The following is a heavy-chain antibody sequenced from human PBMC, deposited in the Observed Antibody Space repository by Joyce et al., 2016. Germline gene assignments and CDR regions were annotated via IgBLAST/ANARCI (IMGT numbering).Heavy chain of an antibody. J-gene: IGHJ4*02. CDR3: ASARGWEQLN. D-gene: IGHD2-15*01. V-gene: IGHV3-7*01. CDR1: GFTFSSHW. CDR2: IKQDGSEK. Sequence: EVQLVESGGGLVQPGGSLRLSCAGPGFTFSSHWMSWVRQVPGKGREWVANIKQDGSEKYYVDSVKGRFTISRDNAKNSLYLQMDSLRVEDTAVYYCASARGWEQLNWGQGTLVTVSS.